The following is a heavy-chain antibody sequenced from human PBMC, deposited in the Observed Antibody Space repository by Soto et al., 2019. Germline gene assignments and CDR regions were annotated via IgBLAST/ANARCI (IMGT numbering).Heavy chain of an antibody. CDR3: ARHPPIISGSYYMDYYYYYGMDV. CDR1: GGSISSGGYS. V-gene: IGHV4-61*08. J-gene: IGHJ6*02. CDR2: IYYSGST. Sequence: PSETLSLTCAVSGGSISSGGYSWSWIRQPPGKGLEWIGYIYYSGSTNYNPSLKSRVTISVDTSKNQFSLKLSSVTAADTAVYYCARHPPIISGSYYMDYYYYYGMDVWGQGTTVTVSS. D-gene: IGHD1-26*01.